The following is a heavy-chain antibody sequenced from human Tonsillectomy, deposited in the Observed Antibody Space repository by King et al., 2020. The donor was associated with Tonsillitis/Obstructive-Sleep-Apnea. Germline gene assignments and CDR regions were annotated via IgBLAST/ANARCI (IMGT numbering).Heavy chain of an antibody. CDR1: GGTFSSYA. CDR3: ARDRVVVVPAAIQDYDGMDV. CDR2: IIPMLGIA. J-gene: IGHJ6*02. Sequence: QLVQSGAEVKKPMSSVKVSCKASGGTFSSYAISWVRQAPGQGLEWMGGIIPMLGIANYAQKFQGRVTIIEDKSTSTVYMELSSLRSEDTAVYYCARDRVVVVPAAIQDYDGMDVWGQGTTVTVSS. V-gene: IGHV1-69*10. D-gene: IGHD2-2*01.